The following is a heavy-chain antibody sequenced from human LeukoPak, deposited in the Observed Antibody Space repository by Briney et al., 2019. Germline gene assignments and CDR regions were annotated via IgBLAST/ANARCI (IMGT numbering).Heavy chain of an antibody. D-gene: IGHD6-19*01. V-gene: IGHV4-39*01. CDR3: ARHASVDGNWPRPLDY. CDR1: GGSISSSNYY. CDR2: IYYSGST. Sequence: PSETLSLTCTVSGGSISSSNYYRGWIRQPPGKGLEWIGNIYYSGSTYYRPSLKTRVTISVDTSKNQLSLKLTSVTAADTAAYYCARHASVDGNWPRPLDYWGQGSLVTVSS. J-gene: IGHJ4*02.